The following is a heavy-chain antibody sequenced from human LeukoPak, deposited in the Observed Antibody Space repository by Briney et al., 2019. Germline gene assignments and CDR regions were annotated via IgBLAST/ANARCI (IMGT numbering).Heavy chain of an antibody. Sequence: ASVKVSCKASGYTFTSYAMHWVRQAPGQRLEWMGWINAGNGNTKYSQKFQGRVTITRGTSASTAYMELSSLRSEDTAVYYCARLRSSSAYYGMDVWGQGTTVTVSS. CDR1: GYTFTSYA. J-gene: IGHJ6*02. CDR3: ARLRSSSAYYGMDV. V-gene: IGHV1-3*01. CDR2: INAGNGNT. D-gene: IGHD6-6*01.